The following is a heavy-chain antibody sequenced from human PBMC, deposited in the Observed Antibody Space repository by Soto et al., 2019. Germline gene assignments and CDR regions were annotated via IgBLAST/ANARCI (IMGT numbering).Heavy chain of an antibody. D-gene: IGHD6-6*01. V-gene: IGHV5-51*01. Sequence: GASLKISCNGSGYSVTSYWIGWVRQMPGKGLEWMGIIYPGDSDTRYSPSFQGQVTISADKSISTAYLQWSSLKASDTAMYYCARRAAARPGWFDPWGQGTLVTVSS. CDR2: IYPGDSDT. J-gene: IGHJ5*02. CDR3: ARRAAARPGWFDP. CDR1: GYSVTSYW.